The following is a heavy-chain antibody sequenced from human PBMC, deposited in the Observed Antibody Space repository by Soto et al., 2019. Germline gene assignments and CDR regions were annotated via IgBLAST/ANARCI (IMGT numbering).Heavy chain of an antibody. D-gene: IGHD6-13*01. CDR2: IYYSGST. CDR3: ARIKGGAAGNFDY. Sequence: LSLTCTVSGGSISNGDYYWTWIRQHPVEGLEWVGYIYYSGSTYSNPSLKSRVTISVATSKNQFSLRLSSVTAADTAVYYCARIKGGAAGNFDYWGRGALVTVSS. J-gene: IGHJ4*02. V-gene: IGHV4-31*03. CDR1: GGSISNGDYY.